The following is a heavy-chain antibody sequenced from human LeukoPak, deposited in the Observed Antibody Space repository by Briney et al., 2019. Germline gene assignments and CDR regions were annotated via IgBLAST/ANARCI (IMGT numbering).Heavy chain of an antibody. V-gene: IGHV5-51*01. CDR2: FYPGDSDS. J-gene: IGHJ3*01. D-gene: IGHD3-16*01. CDR1: GYNFATYW. CDR3: ARGLGELLPPDAFDL. Sequence: GESLKISCKGSGYNFATYWIAWVRQMPGKRLEWMGVFYPGDSDSKYSPSFQGQVTISADKSISTAYLHWSSLKASDTAIYYCARGLGELLPPDAFDLWGQGTLVTVSS.